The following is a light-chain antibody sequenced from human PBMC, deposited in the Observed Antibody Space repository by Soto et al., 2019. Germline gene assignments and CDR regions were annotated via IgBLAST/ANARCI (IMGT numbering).Light chain of an antibody. CDR3: LQYENWPPWT. V-gene: IGKV3-15*01. J-gene: IGKJ1*01. CDR1: QSVSSK. CDR2: GAS. Sequence: EIVMTQSPGTLSVSPGERATLSCRASQSVSSKLAWYQQKPGQAPRLLIYGASSRATGIPARLSGSGSGTEFTLTISSLQSEDFAVYYCLQYENWPPWTFGQGTKVDIK.